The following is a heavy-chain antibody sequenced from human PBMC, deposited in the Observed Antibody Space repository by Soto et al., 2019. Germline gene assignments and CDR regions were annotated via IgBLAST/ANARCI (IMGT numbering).Heavy chain of an antibody. CDR3: ASSPPGALGELFDY. J-gene: IGHJ4*02. D-gene: IGHD3-16*01. CDR1: GFTFSDYY. Sequence: GGSLRLSCAASGFTFSDYYMSWIRQAPGKGLEWVSYISSSGSTRYYADSVKGRFTISRDNAKNSLYLQMNSLRAEDTALYYCASSPPGALGELFDYWGQGTLVTVSS. CDR2: ISSSGSTR. V-gene: IGHV3-11*01.